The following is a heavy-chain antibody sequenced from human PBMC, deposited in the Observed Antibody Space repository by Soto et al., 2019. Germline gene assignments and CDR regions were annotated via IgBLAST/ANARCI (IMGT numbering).Heavy chain of an antibody. CDR2: IYYSGST. V-gene: IGHV4-59*12. J-gene: IGHJ4*02. Sequence: PSETLSLTCTVSGGSISRYYWSWIRQPPGKGLEWIGYIYYSGSTNYNPSLKSRVTISVDTSKKQFSLKLSSVTAADTAVYYCAGEIQQQPVYYFDYWGQGTLVTVSS. CDR3: AGEIQQQPVYYFDY. D-gene: IGHD6-13*01. CDR1: GGSISRYY.